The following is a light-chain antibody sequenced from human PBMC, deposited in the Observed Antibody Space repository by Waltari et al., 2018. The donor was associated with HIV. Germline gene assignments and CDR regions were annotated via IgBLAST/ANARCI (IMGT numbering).Light chain of an antibody. CDR3: LLSYSGARI. V-gene: IGLV7-46*01. Sequence: QAVVTQEPSLTVSPGGTVTPTCRPSTGAVNSGHSPYWFPQKPGQAPRTLIFDTSNKQSWTPARFSGSLLGGKAALTLSGAQPEDEAEYYCLLSYSGARIFGGGTKLTVL. J-gene: IGLJ2*01. CDR2: DTS. CDR1: TGAVNSGHS.